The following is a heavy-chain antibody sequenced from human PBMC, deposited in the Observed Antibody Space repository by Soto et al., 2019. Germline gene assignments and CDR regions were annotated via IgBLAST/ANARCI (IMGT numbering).Heavy chain of an antibody. CDR3: ARRDWSGSTSHFYFDY. D-gene: IGHD3-9*01. J-gene: IGHJ4*02. Sequence: SETLSLTCAVSGGSIISSNWWNWVRQPPGKGLEWIGEIYHSGSTHYKPSLKSRVAMSVDTSKNQFSLKLTSATAADTAVYYCARRDWSGSTSHFYFDYWGQGVLVTVSS. CDR1: GGSIISSNW. CDR2: IYHSGST. V-gene: IGHV4-4*02.